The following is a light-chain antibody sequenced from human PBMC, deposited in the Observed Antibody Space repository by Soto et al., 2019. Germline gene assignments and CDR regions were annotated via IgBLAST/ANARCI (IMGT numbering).Light chain of an antibody. CDR3: QQSYSTPQK. CDR2: AAS. CDR1: QSISRY. V-gene: IGKV1-39*01. J-gene: IGKJ1*01. Sequence: DIQSDKSPCSLSASVVDRGTITCRASQSISRYLNWYQQKPGKAPKLLIYAASSLQSGVPSRFSGSGSGTDFTLTISSLQPEDFATYYCQQSYSTPQKFGQGTTVDIK.